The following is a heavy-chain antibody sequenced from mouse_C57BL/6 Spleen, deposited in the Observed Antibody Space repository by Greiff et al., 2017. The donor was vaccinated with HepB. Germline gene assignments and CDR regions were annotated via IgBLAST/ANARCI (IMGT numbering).Heavy chain of an antibody. CDR1: GYAFSSYW. V-gene: IGHV1-80*01. D-gene: IGHD2-4*01. Sequence: VQLQQSGAELVKPGASVKISCKASGYAFSSYWMNWVKQRPGKGLEWIGQIYHGDGDTNYNGKFKGKATLTADKSTSTAYMQLSSLTAEDSAVYFCAREGNDYLFAYWGQGTLVTVSA. CDR3: AREGNDYLFAY. J-gene: IGHJ3*01. CDR2: IYHGDGDT.